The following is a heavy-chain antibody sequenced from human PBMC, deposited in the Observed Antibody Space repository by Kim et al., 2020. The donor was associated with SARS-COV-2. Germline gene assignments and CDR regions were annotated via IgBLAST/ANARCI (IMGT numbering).Heavy chain of an antibody. D-gene: IGHD2-8*01. CDR2: ISTDNSNT. J-gene: IGHJ6*02. CDR3: AREELMVGYGMDV. Sequence: ASVKVSCKASGYTFTDYGLQWVRQAPGQRLEWMGWISTDNSNTKYSQHFQGRVTISWDASASTAYMELTSLRSEDTAVYYCAREELMVGYGMDVWGQGATVSVSS. CDR1: GYTFTDYG. V-gene: IGHV1-3*04.